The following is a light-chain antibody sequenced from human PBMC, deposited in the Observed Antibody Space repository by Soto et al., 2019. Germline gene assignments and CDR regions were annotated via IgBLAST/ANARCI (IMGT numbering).Light chain of an antibody. CDR1: SSDVESYYL. J-gene: IGLJ3*02. CDR2: EGT. V-gene: IGLV2-23*03. Sequence: QSALTQPASVSGSPGQSITISCTGASSDVESYYLVSWYQQHPGKAPKVIIYEGTKRPSGVSSRFSGSRSANTASLTISGLQAQDEADYYCCAYGGTGTFVFGGGTKLTVL. CDR3: CAYGGTGTFV.